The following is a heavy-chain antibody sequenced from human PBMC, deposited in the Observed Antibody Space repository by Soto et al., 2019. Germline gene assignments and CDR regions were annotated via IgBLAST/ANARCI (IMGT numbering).Heavy chain of an antibody. V-gene: IGHV4-59*01. Sequence: QVQLQESGPGLVKPSETLSLTCTVSGGSISSYYWSWIRQPPGKGLEWIGYIYYSGSTNYNPSLKSRVTISVDTSKNQFSLKLSSVTAADTAVYYCARVAWDTDLSLNHDAFDIWGQGTMVTVSS. CDR3: ARVAWDTDLSLNHDAFDI. CDR1: GGSISSYY. CDR2: IYYSGST. D-gene: IGHD5-18*01. J-gene: IGHJ3*02.